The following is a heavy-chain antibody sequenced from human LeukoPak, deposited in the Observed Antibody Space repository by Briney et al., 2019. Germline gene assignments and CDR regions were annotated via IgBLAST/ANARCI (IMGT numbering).Heavy chain of an antibody. CDR2: IYYSGST. CDR3: ARTTEAHSWRTRYYDYYMDV. Sequence: SETLSLTCTVSGGSISSYYWSWIRQPPGKGLEWIGYIYYSGSTNYNPSLKSRVTISVDTSKNQFSLKLSSVTAADTAIYYCARTTEAHSWRTRYYDYYMDVWGKGTTVTVSS. V-gene: IGHV4-59*01. J-gene: IGHJ6*03. CDR1: GGSISSYY. D-gene: IGHD6-13*01.